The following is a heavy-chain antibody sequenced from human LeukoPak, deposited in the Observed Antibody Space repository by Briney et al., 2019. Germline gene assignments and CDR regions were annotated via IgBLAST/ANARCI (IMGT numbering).Heavy chain of an antibody. J-gene: IGHJ6*02. Sequence: GGSLRLSCAASGFTISSYEMNWVRQAPGKGLEWVSYISSSGSTIYYADSVKGRFTISRDNAKNSLYLQMNSLRAEDTAVYYCAREGYCSSTSCVYGMDVWGQGTTVTVSS. CDR3: AREGYCSSTSCVYGMDV. CDR1: GFTISSYE. V-gene: IGHV3-48*03. D-gene: IGHD2-2*01. CDR2: ISSSGSTI.